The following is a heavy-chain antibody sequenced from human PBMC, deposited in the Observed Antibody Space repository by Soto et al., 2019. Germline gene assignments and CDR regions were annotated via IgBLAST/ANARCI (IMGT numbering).Heavy chain of an antibody. CDR1: GGPFSSYT. D-gene: IGHD6-13*01. CDR3: VRDSIAAAGFDS. J-gene: IGHJ4*02. V-gene: IGHV1-69*12. CDR2: IIPLFGRT. Sequence: QVHLVQSGAEVKMPGSSVKVSCKVSGGPFSSYTISWVRQVPGQGLEWMGEIIPLFGRTNYVQGFQGRVTISADESTTTAYMQLSSLRSEDTAVYYCVRDSIAAAGFDSWGQGTLVTVS.